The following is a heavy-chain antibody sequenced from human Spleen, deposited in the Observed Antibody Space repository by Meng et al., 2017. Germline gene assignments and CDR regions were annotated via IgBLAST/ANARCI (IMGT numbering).Heavy chain of an antibody. CDR3: ARGGLTSSD. D-gene: IGHD3-3*01. CDR1: EFSSSSDNY. CDR2: LRPSGST. V-gene: IGHV4-4*02. Sequence: QVQFKVSRPPPGQRSRTLSLTFAVSEFSSSSDNYLRWVRPPPGNGLEWIGELRPSGSTNYNPSLKSRVTISVDKSKDQFSLELNSVTAADTAVYFCARGGLTSSDWGQGTLVTVSS. J-gene: IGHJ4*02.